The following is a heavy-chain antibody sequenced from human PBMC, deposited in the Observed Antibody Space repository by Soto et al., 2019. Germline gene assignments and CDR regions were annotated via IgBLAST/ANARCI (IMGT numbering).Heavy chain of an antibody. D-gene: IGHD5-12*01. CDR3: AREVDIVATPGGDD. CDR1: GYGFNSYG. CDR2: ISGYNGNF. Sequence: ASVKVSCKASGYGFNSYGVAWVRQAPGQGLELMGWISGYNGNFMYAEKLEERVTMTTXXXXXXAXMXLRSLRSEDTAVYYCAREVDIVATPGGDDWGQ. J-gene: IGHJ6*02. V-gene: IGHV1-18*04.